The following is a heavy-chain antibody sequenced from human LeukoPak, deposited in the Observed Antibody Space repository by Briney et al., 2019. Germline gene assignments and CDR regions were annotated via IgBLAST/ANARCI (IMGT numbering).Heavy chain of an antibody. Sequence: ASVKVSCKASGYTFTGYYMHWVRQAPGQGLEWMGWINPNSGGTNYAQKFQGRVTMTRDTSISTAYMELSRLRSDDTAVYYCARATSMVRGVIITMDYWGQGTLVTVSS. D-gene: IGHD3-10*01. CDR3: ARATSMVRGVIITMDY. CDR2: INPNSGGT. J-gene: IGHJ4*02. V-gene: IGHV1-2*02. CDR1: GYTFTGYY.